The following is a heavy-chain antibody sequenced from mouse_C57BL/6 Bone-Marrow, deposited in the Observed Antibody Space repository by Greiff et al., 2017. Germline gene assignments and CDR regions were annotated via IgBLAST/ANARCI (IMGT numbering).Heavy chain of an antibody. J-gene: IGHJ4*01. D-gene: IGHD2-4*01. Sequence: EVQLQQSGPELVKPGASVKISCKASGYTFTDYYMNWVKQSHGKSLEWIGDINPNNGGTSYNQKFKGKATLTVDKSSSTAYMERRSLASEDSAVYYCAREGVYYEAMDYWGQGTSVTVSS. CDR1: GYTFTDYY. CDR3: AREGVYYEAMDY. V-gene: IGHV1-26*01. CDR2: INPNNGGT.